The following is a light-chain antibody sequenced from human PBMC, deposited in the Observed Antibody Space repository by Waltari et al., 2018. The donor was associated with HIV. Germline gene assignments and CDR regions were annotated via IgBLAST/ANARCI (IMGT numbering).Light chain of an antibody. J-gene: IGLJ3*02. Sequence: AVTQPASVSGLPGQPTTISCTGDDTDFSLYKFVSWYQQHSGKPPRLILSYVDSRSSGVADRFSGSRSGNTASLPISGLRAEDEGHYYCASFTGDNTVMFGGGTEVTVL. V-gene: IGLV2-14*03. CDR1: DTDFSLYKF. CDR2: YVD. CDR3: ASFTGDNTVM.